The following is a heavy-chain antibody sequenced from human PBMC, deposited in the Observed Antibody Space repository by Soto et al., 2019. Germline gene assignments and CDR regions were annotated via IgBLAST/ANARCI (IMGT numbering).Heavy chain of an antibody. Sequence: GGSLRLSCAASGFTFSSYGMHWVRQAPGKGLEWVAVIWYDGSNKYYADSVKGRFTISRDNSKNTLYLQMNSLRAEDTAVYYCARDQQYSSSDVYYFDYWGQGTLVTVSS. CDR3: ARDQQYSSSDVYYFDY. CDR1: GFTFSSYG. D-gene: IGHD6-6*01. J-gene: IGHJ4*02. V-gene: IGHV3-33*01. CDR2: IWYDGSNK.